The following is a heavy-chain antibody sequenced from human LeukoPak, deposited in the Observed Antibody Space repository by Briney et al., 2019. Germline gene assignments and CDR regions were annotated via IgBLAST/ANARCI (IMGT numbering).Heavy chain of an antibody. D-gene: IGHD2-8*01. CDR2: IWYDGSNK. J-gene: IGHJ4*02. V-gene: IGHV3-33*01. CDR3: ARDQALLVYVLDY. CDR1: GFTLSSYG. Sequence: GGSLRLSCAAPGFTLSSYGMHWVRQAPGKGLEWVAVIWYDGSNKYYADSVKGRFTISRDNSKNTLYLQMNSLRAEDTAVYYCARDQALLVYVLDYWGQGTLVTVSS.